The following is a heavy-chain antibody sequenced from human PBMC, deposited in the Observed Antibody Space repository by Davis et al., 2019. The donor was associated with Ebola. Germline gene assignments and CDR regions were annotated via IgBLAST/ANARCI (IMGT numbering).Heavy chain of an antibody. CDR3: AIYGYSSGWAYWYFDL. V-gene: IGHV1-46*01. D-gene: IGHD6-19*01. CDR2: INPSGGST. Sequence: ASVKVSCKASGYTFTSYYMHWVRQAPGQAFEWMGIINPSGGSTSYEQKFQGRVTITADESTSTAYMELSSLRSEDTAVYYCAIYGYSSGWAYWYFDLWGRGTLVTVSS. J-gene: IGHJ2*01. CDR1: GYTFTSYY.